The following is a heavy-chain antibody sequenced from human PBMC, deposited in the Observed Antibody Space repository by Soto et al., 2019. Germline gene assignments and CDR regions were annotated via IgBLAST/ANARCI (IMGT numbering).Heavy chain of an antibody. Sequence: QVQLVESGGGVVQPGRSLRLSCEASGFIFSSYGMHWVRQAPGKGLEWVALITYDGSNADYADSVKGRFTISRDDSENTLYLQMNSLRSEDTARYYCARDRGYQLRLDYGMDVWGQGTTVTVSS. J-gene: IGHJ6*02. CDR3: ARDRGYQLRLDYGMDV. V-gene: IGHV3-30*03. D-gene: IGHD2-2*01. CDR2: ITYDGSNA. CDR1: GFIFSSYG.